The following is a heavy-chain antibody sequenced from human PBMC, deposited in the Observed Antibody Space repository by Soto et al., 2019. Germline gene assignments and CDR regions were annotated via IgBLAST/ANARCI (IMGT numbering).Heavy chain of an antibody. CDR2: IIPLLGIA. V-gene: IGHV1-69*10. CDR3: ARDNGGNSGGMDV. Sequence: ASVKVSCKASGGTFSSYAISWVRQAPGQGLEWMGGIIPLLGIANYAQKFQGRVTITADKSTSTAYMELSSLRSEDTAVYYCARDNGGNSGGMDVWGQGTTVTVSS. D-gene: IGHD2-21*02. CDR1: GGTFSSYA. J-gene: IGHJ6*02.